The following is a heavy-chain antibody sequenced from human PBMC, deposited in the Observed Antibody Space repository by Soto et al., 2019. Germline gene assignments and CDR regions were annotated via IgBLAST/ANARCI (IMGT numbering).Heavy chain of an antibody. CDR1: GFTFRDYY. D-gene: IGHD3-3*01. Sequence: QVQLVESGGGLVKPGGSLRLSCAASGFTFRDYYMSWIRQAPGKGLECISYIGSSGDTKFYADSVKGRFTISRDIAENSLYLQMNSLRAEDTAVYYCARDPRLRQITIFRVPTRAHIDFWGQGTLVTVSS. CDR3: ARDPRLRQITIFRVPTRAHIDF. V-gene: IGHV3-11*01. CDR2: IGSSGDTK. J-gene: IGHJ4*02.